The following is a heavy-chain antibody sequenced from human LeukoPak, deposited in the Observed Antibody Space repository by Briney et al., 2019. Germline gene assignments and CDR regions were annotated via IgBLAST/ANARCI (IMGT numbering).Heavy chain of an antibody. CDR3: ARDPGEGGSGSRPRPGFDY. D-gene: IGHD3-10*01. V-gene: IGHV4-39*07. CDR2: IYYSGST. J-gene: IGHJ4*02. Sequence: SETLSLTCTVSGGSISSSSYYWGWLRQPPGTGLEWIGSIYYSGSTYYNPSLKSRVTISVDTSKNQFSLKLSSVTAADTAVYYCARDPGEGGSGSRPRPGFDYWGQGTLVTVSS. CDR1: GGSISSSSYY.